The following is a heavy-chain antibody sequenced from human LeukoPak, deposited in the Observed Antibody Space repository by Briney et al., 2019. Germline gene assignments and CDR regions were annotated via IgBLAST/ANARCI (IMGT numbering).Heavy chain of an antibody. CDR2: IYHSGST. CDR1: GGSFSGYY. J-gene: IGHJ6*03. Sequence: PSETLSLTCAVYGGSFSGYYWGWIRQPPGKGLEWIGSIYHSGSTYYNPSLKSRVTISVDTSKNQFSLKLSSVTAADTAVYYCARVRIYYYYYYYMDVWGKGTTVTVSS. V-gene: IGHV4-38-2*01. CDR3: ARVRIYYYYYYYMDV.